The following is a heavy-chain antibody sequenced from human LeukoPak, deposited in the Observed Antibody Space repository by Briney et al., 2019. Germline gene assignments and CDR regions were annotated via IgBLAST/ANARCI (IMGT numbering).Heavy chain of an antibody. J-gene: IGHJ4*02. D-gene: IGHD6-19*01. Sequence: SETLSLTCIVSDYSIRSGYYWGWIRQSPGKGLEWIGSIFHSGTTYYNPSLKSRLTISVDTSKNQFSLKLIPVTAADTAVYYCARGIYEGSSTGCFDYWGQGTLVTVSS. V-gene: IGHV4-38-2*02. CDR3: ARGIYEGSSTGCFDY. CDR2: IFHSGTT. CDR1: DYSIRSGYY.